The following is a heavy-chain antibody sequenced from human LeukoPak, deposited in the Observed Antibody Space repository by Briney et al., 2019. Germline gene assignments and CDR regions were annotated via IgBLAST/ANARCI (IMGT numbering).Heavy chain of an antibody. CDR2: IYPGDSDT. CDR1: GYSFTSYW. J-gene: IGHJ5*02. D-gene: IGHD3-9*01. Sequence: GESLKISCKGSGYSFTSYWIGWVRQMPGKGLEWMGIIYPGDSDTRYSPSFQGQVTISADKSISTAYLQWSSLKASDTAMYYCARHYDILTGYTRNNWFDPWGQGTLVTVSS. V-gene: IGHV5-51*01. CDR3: ARHYDILTGYTRNNWFDP.